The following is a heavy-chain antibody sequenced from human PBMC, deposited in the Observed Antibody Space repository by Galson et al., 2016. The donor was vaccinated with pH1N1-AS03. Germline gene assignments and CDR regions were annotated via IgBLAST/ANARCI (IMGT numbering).Heavy chain of an antibody. CDR2: ISDSGDNT. CDR1: GFTFSSYG. D-gene: IGHD6-19*01. J-gene: IGHJ5*02. V-gene: IGHV3-23*01. CDR3: AKDLTAVAGKWFDWFDP. Sequence: SLRLSCAASGFTFSSYGMNWVRQPPGKGLEWVSAISDSGDNTYYAGSVKGRFSISRDNSKNTLFLQVNSLRPEDTAVYYCAKDLTAVAGKWFDWFDPWGQGTLVTVSS.